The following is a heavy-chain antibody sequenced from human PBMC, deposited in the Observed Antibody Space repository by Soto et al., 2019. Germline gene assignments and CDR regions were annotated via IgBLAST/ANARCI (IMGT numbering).Heavy chain of an antibody. J-gene: IGHJ5*02. CDR2: IYSSGIT. D-gene: IGHD2-21*01. CDR1: GGSISSGGYY. V-gene: IGHV4-31*03. Sequence: SETLSHTCTVSGGSISSGGYYWSWIRQHPGKGLEWIGYIYSSGITYYDPSLKSRVTMSVDMSKNQFSLRLSSVTAADTAVYYCARLGAYYQSLDLWGPGTLVTVSS. CDR3: ARLGAYYQSLDL.